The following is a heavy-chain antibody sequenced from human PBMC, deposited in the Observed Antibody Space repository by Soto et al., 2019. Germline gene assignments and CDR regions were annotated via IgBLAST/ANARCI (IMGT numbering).Heavy chain of an antibody. CDR2: IKQDGREK. J-gene: IGHJ6*02. V-gene: IGHV3-7*01. Sequence: EVQLVESGGGLVQPGGSLRLSCAASGFTFSSYWMSWVRQAPGKGLEWVANIKQDGREKYYVDSVKGRFTISRDNAKNLLYLQMNSLRAEDTAVYYCARKPVTYGMDVWGQGTTVTVSS. CDR3: ARKPVTYGMDV. D-gene: IGHD4-17*01. CDR1: GFTFSSYW.